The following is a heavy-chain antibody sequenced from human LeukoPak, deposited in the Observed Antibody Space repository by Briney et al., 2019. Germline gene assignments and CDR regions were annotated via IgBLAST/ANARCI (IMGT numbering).Heavy chain of an antibody. CDR1: GFTFSSYG. Sequence: PGGSLRLSCAASGFTFSSYGMHWVRQAPGKGLEWVAFIRYDGSNKYYADSVKGRFTISRDNSKNTRYLQMNSLRAEDTAVYYCAKAGGDGFNYRYVFVHYWAQGTLVTVSS. J-gene: IGHJ4*02. CDR3: AKAGGDGFNYRYVFVHY. D-gene: IGHD5-24*01. CDR2: IRYDGSNK. V-gene: IGHV3-30*02.